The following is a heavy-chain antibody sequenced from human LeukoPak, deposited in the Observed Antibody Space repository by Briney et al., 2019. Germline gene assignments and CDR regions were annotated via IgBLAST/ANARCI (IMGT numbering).Heavy chain of an antibody. V-gene: IGHV3-66*01. CDR3: ARGPKGYDYVWGSYRSPPDY. J-gene: IGHJ4*02. CDR1: GFTVSSNY. Sequence: GGSLRLSCAASGFTVSSNYMSWVRQAPGKGLEWVPVIYSGGSTYYADSVKGRFTISRDNSKNTLYLQMNSLRAEDTAVYYCARGPKGYDYVWGSYRSPPDYWGQGTLVTVSS. CDR2: IYSGGST. D-gene: IGHD3-16*02.